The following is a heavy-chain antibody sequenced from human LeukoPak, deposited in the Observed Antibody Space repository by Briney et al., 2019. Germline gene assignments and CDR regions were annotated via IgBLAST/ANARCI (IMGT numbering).Heavy chain of an antibody. J-gene: IGHJ4*02. CDR3: AREEYGGVYFDY. V-gene: IGHV3-30-3*01. CDR2: ISYDASNK. Sequence: GGSLRLSCAASGFTFSSYAMHWVRQAPGKGLEWVAVISYDASNKYYTDSVKGRLTISRDNSKNMLYLQMDSLRVEDTAVYHCAREEYGGVYFDYWGQGTLVTVSS. CDR1: GFTFSSYA. D-gene: IGHD4-23*01.